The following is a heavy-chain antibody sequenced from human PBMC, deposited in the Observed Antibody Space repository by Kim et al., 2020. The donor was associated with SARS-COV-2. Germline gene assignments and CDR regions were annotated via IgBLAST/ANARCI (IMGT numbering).Heavy chain of an antibody. V-gene: IGHV4-4*09. CDR3: AGLTAMVAT. J-gene: IGHJ5*02. Sequence: GSTNYHPSRKSRVTISVDTSKNQCSLKLSSVTAADTAVYYCAGLTAMVATWGQGTLVTVSS. D-gene: IGHD5-18*01. CDR2: GST.